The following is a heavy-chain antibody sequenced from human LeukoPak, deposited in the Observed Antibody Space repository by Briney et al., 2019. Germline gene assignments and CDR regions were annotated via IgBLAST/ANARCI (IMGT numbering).Heavy chain of an antibody. CDR3: AKEGSSGGDYYYYYGMDV. D-gene: IGHD2-15*01. J-gene: IGHJ6*02. V-gene: IGHV3-30-3*01. Sequence: GRSLRLSCAASGFTFSSYAMHWVRQAPGKGLEWVAVISYDGSNKYYADSVKGRFTISRDNSKNTLYLQMNSLRAEDTAVYYCAKEGSSGGDYYYYYGMDVWGQGTTVTVSS. CDR1: GFTFSSYA. CDR2: ISYDGSNK.